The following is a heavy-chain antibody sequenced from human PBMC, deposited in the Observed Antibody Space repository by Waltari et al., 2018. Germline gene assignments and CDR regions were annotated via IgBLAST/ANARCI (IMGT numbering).Heavy chain of an antibody. J-gene: IGHJ4*02. Sequence: EVQLLESGGGLVQPGGSLRLSCAASGFTFSSYAMSWVRQAPGKGLEWVSAISGSGGSTYYADSVKGRFTISRDNSKNTLYLQMNSLKTEDTAVYYCARSGYSSALFDYWGQGTLVTVSS. CDR1: GFTFSSYA. V-gene: IGHV3-23*01. D-gene: IGHD6-25*01. CDR2: ISGSGGST. CDR3: ARSGYSSALFDY.